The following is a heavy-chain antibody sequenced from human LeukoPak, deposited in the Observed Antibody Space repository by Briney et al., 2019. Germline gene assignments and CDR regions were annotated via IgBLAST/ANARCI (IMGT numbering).Heavy chain of an antibody. CDR2: IYYSGST. J-gene: IGHJ4*02. CDR3: ARGDSPGVLKCFDY. Sequence: PSETLSLTCTVSGGSISSYYWSWIRQPPGKGLEWIGYIYYSGSTNYNPSLKSRVTISVDTSKNQFSLKLSSVTAAHTAVYYCARGDSPGVLKCFDYGGQGTLVTVSS. CDR1: GGSISSYY. V-gene: IGHV4-59*01. D-gene: IGHD3-10*01.